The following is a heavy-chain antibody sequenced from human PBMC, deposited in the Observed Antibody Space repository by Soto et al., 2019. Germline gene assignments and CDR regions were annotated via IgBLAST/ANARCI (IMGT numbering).Heavy chain of an antibody. CDR2: ISDSGTAI. D-gene: IGHD3-10*01. J-gene: IGHJ2*01. V-gene: IGHV3-11*01. CDR3: ARDENYYGSGSSVGYFDL. CDR1: GFTFSDYY. Sequence: QVQLVESGGGLVKPGGSLRLSCAASGFTFSDYYMSWLRQAPGKGLEWLSYISDSGTAIYYAGSVKGRFTISRDNAKKSLFLEMNSLRAEATAIYYCARDENYYGSGSSVGYFDLWGRGTLVTVSS.